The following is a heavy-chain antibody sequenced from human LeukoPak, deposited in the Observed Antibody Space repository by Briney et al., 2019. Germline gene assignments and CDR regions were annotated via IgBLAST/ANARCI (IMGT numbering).Heavy chain of an antibody. V-gene: IGHV3-21*01. CDR2: ISGRSNYI. CDR3: ARDRVSGFGPDY. CDR1: GFTFSSDS. J-gene: IGHJ4*02. D-gene: IGHD3-10*01. Sequence: PGGSLRLSCAASGFTFSSDSMNWVRQTPGKGLEWVSSISGRSNYIYYAESVKGRFTISRDNAKNSVYLQMNSLRAEDTAVYYCARDRVSGFGPDYWGQGTLVTVSS.